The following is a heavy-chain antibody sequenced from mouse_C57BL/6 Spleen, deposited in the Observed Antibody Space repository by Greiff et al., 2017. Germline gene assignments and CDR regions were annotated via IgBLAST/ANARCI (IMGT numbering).Heavy chain of an antibody. J-gene: IGHJ3*01. CDR2: INPNNGGT. Sequence: EVQLQESGPELVKPGASVKIPCKASGYTFTDYNMDWVKQSHGKSLEWIGDINPNNGGTIYNQKFKGKATLTADKSSSTAYMELRSLTSEDTAVYYCARGHYCNYSWFAYWGQGTLVTVSA. D-gene: IGHD2-1*01. CDR1: GYTFTDYN. CDR3: ARGHYCNYSWFAY. V-gene: IGHV1-18*01.